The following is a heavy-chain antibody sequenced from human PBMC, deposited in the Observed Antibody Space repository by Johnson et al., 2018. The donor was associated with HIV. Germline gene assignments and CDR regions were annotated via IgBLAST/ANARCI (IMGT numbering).Heavy chain of an antibody. CDR2: ITSSGSTL. J-gene: IGHJ3*02. D-gene: IGHD5-12*01. V-gene: IGHV3-11*01. CDR1: GFSFSDYY. Sequence: QVQLVESGGGLVNPGGSLRLSCAASGFSFSDYYMSWIRQAPGKGLEWVSYITSSGSTLYYADSVKGRFPISRDNAKNSLYLQMNSLKTEDTAVYYCATGGGYRGYDRGGRAFDIWGQGTLVTVSS. CDR3: ATGGGYRGYDRGGRAFDI.